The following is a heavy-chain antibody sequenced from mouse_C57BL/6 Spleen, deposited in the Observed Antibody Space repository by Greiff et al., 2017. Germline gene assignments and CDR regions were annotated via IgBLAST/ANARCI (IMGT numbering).Heavy chain of an antibody. CDR2: IYPGSGST. V-gene: IGHV1-55*01. J-gene: IGHJ2*01. CDR3: ARSTSYYYGSSLYYFDY. CDR1: GYTFTSYW. D-gene: IGHD1-1*01. Sequence: QVQLQQPGAELVKPGASVKMSCKASGYTFTSYWITWVKQRPGHGLEWIGDIYPGSGSTNYNEKFKSKATLTVDTSSSTAYMQLSSLTSEDSAVYYCARSTSYYYGSSLYYFDYWGQGTTLTVSS.